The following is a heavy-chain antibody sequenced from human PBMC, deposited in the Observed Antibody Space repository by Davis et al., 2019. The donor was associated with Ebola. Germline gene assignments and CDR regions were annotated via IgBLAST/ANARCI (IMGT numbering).Heavy chain of an antibody. V-gene: IGHV3-74*01. CDR1: GFTFSSYW. Sequence: HTGGSLRLSCAASGFTFSSYWMHWVRQAPGKGLVWVSRINSDGSSTSYADSVKGRFTISRDNAKNTLYLQMNSLRAEDTAVNYCARQGYSYGLFAYWGQGTLVTVSS. J-gene: IGHJ4*02. CDR2: INSDGSST. CDR3: ARQGYSYGLFAY. D-gene: IGHD5-18*01.